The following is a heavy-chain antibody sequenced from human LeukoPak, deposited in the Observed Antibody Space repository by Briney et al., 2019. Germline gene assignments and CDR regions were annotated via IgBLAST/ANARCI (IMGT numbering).Heavy chain of an antibody. J-gene: IGHJ6*02. CDR2: ISSSSSYI. D-gene: IGHD2-2*01. V-gene: IGHV3-21*01. CDR1: GFTFSSYS. Sequence: GGSLRLFCAASGFTFSSYSMNWVRQAPGKGLEWVSSISSSSSYIYYADSVKGRFTISRDNAKNSLYLQMNSLRAEDTAVYYCARGEDVVVPAAIPYYYYGMDVWGQGTTVTVSS. CDR3: ARGEDVVVPAAIPYYYYGMDV.